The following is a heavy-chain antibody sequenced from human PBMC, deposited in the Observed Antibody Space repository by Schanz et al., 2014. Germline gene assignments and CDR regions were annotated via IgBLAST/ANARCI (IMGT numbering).Heavy chain of an antibody. J-gene: IGHJ4*02. Sequence: EVQLVESGGGLVRPGGSLRLSCAASGFTFSNHGMHWVRQSPGKGLEWVSVISGSGVTIYYADSVKGRFTISRDNSKNTLYLQMNSLRAEDTAVYYCARDGDFDSWGQGTLVTVSS. V-gene: IGHV3-23*04. CDR3: ARDGDFDS. CDR2: ISGSGVTI. CDR1: GFTFSNHG.